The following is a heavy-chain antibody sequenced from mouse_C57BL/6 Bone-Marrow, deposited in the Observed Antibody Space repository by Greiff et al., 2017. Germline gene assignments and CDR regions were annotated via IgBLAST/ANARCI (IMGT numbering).Heavy chain of an antibody. J-gene: IGHJ2*01. CDR2: IDPSDSYT. Sequence: VQLQQPGAELVKPGASVKLSCKASGYTFTSYWMQWVKQRPGQGLEWIGEIDPSDSYTNYNQKFKGKATLTVDTSSSTAYMQLSSLTSEDSAVYYCAREGSLYYFDYWGQGTTLTVSS. CDR3: AREGSLYYFDY. V-gene: IGHV1-50*01. CDR1: GYTFTSYW.